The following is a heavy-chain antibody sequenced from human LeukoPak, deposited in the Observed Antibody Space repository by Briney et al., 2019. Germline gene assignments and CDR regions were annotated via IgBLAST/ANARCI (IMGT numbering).Heavy chain of an antibody. CDR1: GYTFTSYA. CDR2: INAGNGNT. J-gene: IGHJ6*04. V-gene: IGHV1-3*01. Sequence: ASVKVSCKASGYTFTSYAMHWVRQAPGQRLEWMGWINAGNGNTKYSQEFQGRVTITRDTSTSTAYMELRSLRSDDTAVYYCATGLWFGKYLDVWGKGTTVTISS. D-gene: IGHD3-10*01. CDR3: ATGLWFGKYLDV.